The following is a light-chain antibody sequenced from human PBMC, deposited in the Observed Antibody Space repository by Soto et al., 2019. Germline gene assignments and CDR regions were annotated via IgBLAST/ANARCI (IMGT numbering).Light chain of an antibody. J-gene: IGKJ1*01. CDR1: HGVGNE. V-gene: IGKV1-17*01. CDR2: AAS. CDR3: SQHNAYPRT. Sequence: DLQMTQSPSSLAASVGDRVIITCRASHGVGNEVGWYQQKPGKAPKRLIYAASTLQSGTPSRFSGSRSGTEFALTISSLQPEDFATDYCSQHNAYPRTFGQGTRVEMK.